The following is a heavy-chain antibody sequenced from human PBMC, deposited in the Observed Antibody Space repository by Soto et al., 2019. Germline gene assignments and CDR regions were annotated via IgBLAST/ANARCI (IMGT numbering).Heavy chain of an antibody. D-gene: IGHD5-18*01. CDR3: AKVGGYTAMVTEYFDY. J-gene: IGHJ4*02. CDR2: ISGSGGST. CDR1: GFTFSSYA. Sequence: GGSLRLSCAASGFTFSSYAMSWVRQAPGKGLEWVSAISGSGGSTYYADSVKGRFTISRDNSKNTLYLQMNSLRAEDTAVYYCAKVGGYTAMVTEYFDYWGQGTLVTVSS. V-gene: IGHV3-23*01.